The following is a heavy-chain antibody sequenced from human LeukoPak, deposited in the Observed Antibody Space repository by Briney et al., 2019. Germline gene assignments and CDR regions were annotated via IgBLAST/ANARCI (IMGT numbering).Heavy chain of an antibody. CDR2: VSGSGGVT. CDR1: DFSISPYY. V-gene: IGHV3-23*01. CDR3: ATFLAVIAARDSLYFQH. Sequence: GGSLRLSCAASDFSISPYYMSWVRQAPGKGLEWVSGVSGSGGVTYYADSVKGRFTISRDNSKNTLHLQMNSLRAEDTAVYYCATFLAVIAARDSLYFQHWGQGTLVSVPS. J-gene: IGHJ1*01. D-gene: IGHD6-6*01.